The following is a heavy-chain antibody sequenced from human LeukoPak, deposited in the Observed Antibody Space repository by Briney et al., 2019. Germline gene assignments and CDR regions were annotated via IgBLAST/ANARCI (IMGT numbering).Heavy chain of an antibody. Sequence: SETLSLTCTVSGGSINTKTHYWDCIRQTPGKGLEWIGSVFYNGNTYYNPSLKSRVTISVDTSKNQFSLRLTSVTAADTAVYYCAKHGGDSSCYYADFFDHCGQGTLVTVSS. CDR3: AKHGGDSSCYYADFFDH. CDR2: VFYNGNT. D-gene: IGHD3-22*01. CDR1: GGSINTKTHY. J-gene: IGHJ4*02. V-gene: IGHV4-39*01.